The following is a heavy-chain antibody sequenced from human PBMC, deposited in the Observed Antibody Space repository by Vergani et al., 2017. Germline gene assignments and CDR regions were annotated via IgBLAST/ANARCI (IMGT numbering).Heavy chain of an antibody. CDR2: IDWDDDK. V-gene: IGHV2-70*04. D-gene: IGHD6-19*01. CDR3: ARTNREYSSGWYFDY. Sequence: QVTLKESGPALVKPTQTLTLTCTFSGFSLSTSGMRVSWIRQPPWKALEWLARIDWDDDKVYSTSLKTMLTISTDTSKNQVVRTMTNMDPVDTATYYCARTNREYSSGWYFDYWGQGTLVTVSS. J-gene: IGHJ4*02. CDR1: GFSLSTSGMR.